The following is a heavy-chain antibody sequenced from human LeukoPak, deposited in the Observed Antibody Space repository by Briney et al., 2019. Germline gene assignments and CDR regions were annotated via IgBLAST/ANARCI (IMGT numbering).Heavy chain of an antibody. CDR2: IYYSGSA. J-gene: IGHJ4*02. CDR1: GGSISGYY. V-gene: IGHV4-59*08. D-gene: IGHD6-25*01. CDR3: ARHRSSGDDY. Sequence: SETLSLTCTVSGGSISGYYWSWIRQPPGKGLEWIGYIYYSGSATYNPSLKSRVTMSVDTSKNQLSLRVSSVTAADTAVYYCARHRSSGDDYWGQGTLVTVSS.